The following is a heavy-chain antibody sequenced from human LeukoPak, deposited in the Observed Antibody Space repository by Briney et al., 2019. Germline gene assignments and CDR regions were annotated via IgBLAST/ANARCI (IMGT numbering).Heavy chain of an antibody. CDR3: ARVWEPAGY. D-gene: IGHD1-26*01. Sequence: GGSLRLSCAASGFTFSSYAMHWVRQAPGKGLEYVSAISSNGGSTYYANSVKGRFTISRDNSKNTLYLQMGSLRAEDMAVYYCARVWEPAGYWGQGTLVTASS. V-gene: IGHV3-64*01. J-gene: IGHJ4*02. CDR1: GFTFSSYA. CDR2: ISSNGGST.